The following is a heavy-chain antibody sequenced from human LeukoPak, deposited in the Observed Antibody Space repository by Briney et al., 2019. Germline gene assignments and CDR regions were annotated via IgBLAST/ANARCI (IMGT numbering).Heavy chain of an antibody. D-gene: IGHD6-6*01. J-gene: IGHJ4*02. V-gene: IGHV5-51*01. CDR3: ASEDSSSSLGDH. CDR1: GYTFSSYW. CDR2: IYPSDSDT. Sequence: GESLKISCTVSGYTFSSYWIGWIRHLPGKGLEWVGIIYPSDSDTRYSPSFQGQVSISADKSISTAYLQWSSLKASDAAMYYCASEDSSSSLGDHWGQGTLVTV.